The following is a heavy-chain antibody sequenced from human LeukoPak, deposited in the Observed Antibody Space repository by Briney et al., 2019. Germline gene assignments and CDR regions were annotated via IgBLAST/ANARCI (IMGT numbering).Heavy chain of an antibody. CDR3: TRQVVVAAAAWDY. CDR2: IYWDDNK. CDR1: GFSLSTSGMC. Sequence: SGPTLVNPTQTLTLTCTFSGFSLSTSGMCLSWIRQPPGKALEWLAHIYWDDNKYYSTSLKTRLTIPKDTSKNQVVLTMTNMDSVDTATYYCTRQVVVAAAAWDYWGQGTLVTVSS. V-gene: IGHV2-70*01. J-gene: IGHJ4*02. D-gene: IGHD2-15*01.